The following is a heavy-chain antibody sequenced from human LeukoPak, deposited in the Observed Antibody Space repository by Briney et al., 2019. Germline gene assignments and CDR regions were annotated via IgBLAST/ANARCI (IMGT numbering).Heavy chain of an antibody. Sequence: SETLSLTCTVSGYSISSGYYWGWIRQHPGKGLEWIGYIYYSGSTYYNPSLKSRVTISVDTSKNQFSLKLSSVTAADTAVYYCARRDSSSSRGYNWFDPWGQGTLVTVSS. D-gene: IGHD6-6*01. V-gene: IGHV4-38-2*02. CDR2: IYYSGST. CDR3: ARRDSSSSRGYNWFDP. CDR1: GYSISSGYY. J-gene: IGHJ5*02.